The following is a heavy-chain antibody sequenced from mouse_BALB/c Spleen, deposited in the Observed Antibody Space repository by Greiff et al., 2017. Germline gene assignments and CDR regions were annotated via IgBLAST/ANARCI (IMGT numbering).Heavy chain of an antibody. D-gene: IGHD2-4*01. V-gene: IGHV5-17*02. Sequence: EVMLVESGGGLVQPGGSRKLSCAASGFTFSSFGMHWVRQAPEKGLEWVAYISSGSSTIYYADTVKGRFTISRDNPKNTLFLQMTSLRSEDTAMYYCARSMRLYDYDRVWYFDVWGAGTTVTVSS. J-gene: IGHJ1*01. CDR2: ISSGSSTI. CDR3: ARSMRLYDYDRVWYFDV. CDR1: GFTFSSFG.